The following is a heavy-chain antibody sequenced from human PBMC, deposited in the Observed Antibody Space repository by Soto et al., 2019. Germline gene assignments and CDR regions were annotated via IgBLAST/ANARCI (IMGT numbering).Heavy chain of an antibody. J-gene: IGHJ4*02. D-gene: IGHD5-12*01. CDR2: IVPLFGTA. Sequence: VASVKVSCKASGGTFSSFAISWVRQAPGQGLEWMGGIVPLFGTANSAQKFQGRVTITADKSTSTAYMELSSLRSEDTAVYYCARERTDGYKYYFDYWGQGTLVTVSS. V-gene: IGHV1-69*06. CDR3: ARERTDGYKYYFDY. CDR1: GGTFSSFA.